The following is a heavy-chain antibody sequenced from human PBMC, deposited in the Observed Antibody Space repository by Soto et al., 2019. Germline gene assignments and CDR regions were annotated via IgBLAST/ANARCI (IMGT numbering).Heavy chain of an antibody. CDR1: GFTFSSYG. J-gene: IGHJ4*02. Sequence: GGSLRLSCAASGFTFSSYGMHWVRQAPGKGLEWVAVIWYDGSNKYYADSVKGRFTISRDNSKNTLYLQMNSLRAEDTAVYYCARDSSSWPGTDYWGQGTLVTVSS. CDR2: IWYDGSNK. D-gene: IGHD6-13*01. V-gene: IGHV3-33*01. CDR3: ARDSSSWPGTDY.